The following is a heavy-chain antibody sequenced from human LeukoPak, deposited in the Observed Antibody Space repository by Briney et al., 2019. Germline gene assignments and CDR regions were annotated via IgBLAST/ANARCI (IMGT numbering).Heavy chain of an antibody. CDR2: IYYSGST. CDR3: ARARGGIVAAAGNWFDP. V-gene: IGHV4-59*01. CDR1: GGSISSYY. J-gene: IGHJ5*02. Sequence: PSETLSLTCTVPGGSISSYYWSWIRQPPGKGLEWIGYIYYSGSTNYNPSLKSRVTISVDTSKNQFSLKLSSVTAADTAVYYCARARGGIVAAAGNWFDPWGQGTLVTVSS. D-gene: IGHD6-13*01.